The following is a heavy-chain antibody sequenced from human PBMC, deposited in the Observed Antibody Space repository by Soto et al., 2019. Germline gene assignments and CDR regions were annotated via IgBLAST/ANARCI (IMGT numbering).Heavy chain of an antibody. V-gene: IGHV1-18*04. CDR2: ISPKNGNT. CDR3: ATSYVSGFDP. CDR1: GYSFSTYD. J-gene: IGHJ5*02. D-gene: IGHD3-16*01. Sequence: ASVKVSCKASGYSFSTYDISWLRQAPGQGPEWMGRISPKNGNTNYAQNFQDRVTMTADTSSSTAYMELRGLRSDDTAKYYCATSYVSGFDPWGQGTLVTVSS.